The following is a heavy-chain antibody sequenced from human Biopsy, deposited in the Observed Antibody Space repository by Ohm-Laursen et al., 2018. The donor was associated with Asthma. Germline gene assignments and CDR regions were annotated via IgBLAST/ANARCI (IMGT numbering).Heavy chain of an antibody. D-gene: IGHD3-9*01. CDR2: IDAGNGNT. CDR3: ARTYYDFLTGQVNDAFAM. V-gene: IGHV1-3*01. CDR1: GYTFISYA. Sequence: ASVKVSCKASGYTFISYAIHWVRQAPGQRLEWMGWIDAGNGNTKYSQKFQGRVTISRDTSASTAYMDLSSLRSEDTAVYYRARTYYDFLTGQVNDAFAMWGQGTMVTVSS. J-gene: IGHJ3*02.